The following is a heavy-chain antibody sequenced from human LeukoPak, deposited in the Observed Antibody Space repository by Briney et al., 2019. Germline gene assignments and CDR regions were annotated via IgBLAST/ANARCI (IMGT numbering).Heavy chain of an antibody. CDR2: IANGRT. D-gene: IGHD3-10*01. V-gene: IGHV4-4*08. J-gene: IGHJ4*02. Sequence: PSETLSLTCTVSGDAISTYYWNWIRQTPGKGLEWVGHIANGRTDYNPSLKSRAIISVDTSKNQISLRLTSMTAADTAVYHCARDKAHSYGYYFDPWGPGTQVLVSS. CDR1: GDAISTYY. CDR3: ARDKAHSYGYYFDP.